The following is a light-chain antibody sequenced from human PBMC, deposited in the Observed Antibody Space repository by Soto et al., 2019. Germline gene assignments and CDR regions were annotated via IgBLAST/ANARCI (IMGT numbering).Light chain of an antibody. J-gene: IGLJ1*01. CDR2: EAS. V-gene: IGLV2-18*01. CDR3: SLSTSENPYV. CDR1: STDFVSYNR. Sequence: QSVLTQPPSVSGSPGQSVTISCTGTSTDFVSYNRVSWYQQPPGTAPKLIIYEASNRPSGVPDRFSGSKSGNTASLTISGLQAADEAHYYCSLSTSENPYVFGTGNKVTV.